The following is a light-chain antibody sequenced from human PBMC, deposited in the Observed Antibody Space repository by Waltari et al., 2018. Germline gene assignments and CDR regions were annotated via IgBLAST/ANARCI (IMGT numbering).Light chain of an antibody. CDR2: SAS. CDR1: HSISRY. J-gene: IGKJ1*01. CDR3: QNHERLPAM. V-gene: IGKV3-20*01. Sequence: EMVLTQSPGTLALSPGERATLSCRASHSISRYLAWYQQKPGQAPRLLIYSASIRATGIPDRFSGRGSGTDFSLTISRLEPEDFAVYYCQNHERLPAMFGQGTKVEIK.